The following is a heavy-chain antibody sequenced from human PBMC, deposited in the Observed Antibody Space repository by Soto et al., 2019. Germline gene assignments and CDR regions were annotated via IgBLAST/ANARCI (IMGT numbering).Heavy chain of an antibody. D-gene: IGHD3-22*01. CDR3: TTDRYYYDSSGYYYTLLRSYFDY. CDR2: IISKTDGGTT. Sequence: GGSLRLSCAASGFTFSNAWMNWVRQAPGKGLEWVGRIISKTDGGTTDYAAPVKGRFTISRDDSKNTLYLQMNSLKTEDTAVYYCTTDRYYYDSSGYYYTLLRSYFDYWGQGTLVTVSS. CDR1: GFTFSNAW. J-gene: IGHJ4*02. V-gene: IGHV3-15*07.